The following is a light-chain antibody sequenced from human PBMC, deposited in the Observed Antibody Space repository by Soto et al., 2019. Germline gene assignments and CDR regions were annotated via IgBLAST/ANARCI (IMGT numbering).Light chain of an antibody. CDR2: YDS. V-gene: IGLV3-21*04. CDR3: QVWDSSSDHRV. J-gene: IGLJ2*01. CDR1: NIGSKS. Sequence: SYELTQPPSVSVAPGKTARITCGGNNIGSKSVHWYQQKPGQAPVLVIYYDSDRPSGIPERFSGSNSGNTATLPISRVEAGDEADYYCQVWDSSSDHRVFGGGTKVTVL.